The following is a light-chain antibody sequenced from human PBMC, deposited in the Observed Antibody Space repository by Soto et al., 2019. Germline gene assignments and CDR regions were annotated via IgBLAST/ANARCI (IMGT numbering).Light chain of an antibody. Sequence: QSALTQPASVSGSPGRSITISCTGTSSDVGGYNYVSWYQQHPGKAPKLMIYEVSNRPSGVSNRFSGSKSGNTASLTISGLQAEDEADYYCISYTSSSTLEVFGTGTKLTVL. V-gene: IGLV2-14*01. CDR1: SSDVGGYNY. CDR2: EVS. J-gene: IGLJ1*01. CDR3: ISYTSSSTLEV.